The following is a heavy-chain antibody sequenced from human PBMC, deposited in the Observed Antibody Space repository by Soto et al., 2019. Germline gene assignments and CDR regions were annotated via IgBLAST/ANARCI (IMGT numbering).Heavy chain of an antibody. CDR2: INPDTGGT. J-gene: IGHJ4*02. Sequence: QVQLVQSGAEVKKSGASVKVSCKASGYTFTAYYIHWLRQAPGQGLEWLGWINPDTGGTDYAQKFQGWVTLTRDTSKTTAYMELSSLKSDDTAVFYCVRAVGRDGSSCSRGAYDSWGQGTLITVSS. CDR3: VRAVGRDGSSCSRGAYDS. D-gene: IGHD6-13*01. CDR1: GYTFTAYY. V-gene: IGHV1-2*04.